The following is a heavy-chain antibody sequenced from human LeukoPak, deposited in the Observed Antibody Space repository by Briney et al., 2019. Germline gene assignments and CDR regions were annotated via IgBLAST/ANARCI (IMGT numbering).Heavy chain of an antibody. CDR2: IYYSGAT. CDR1: GGSISSGIYY. CDR3: ARHVWQSTARPWFDP. V-gene: IGHV4-39*01. Sequence: SETLSLTCTVSGGSISSGIYYWGWIRQTPGKGLEWIGTIYYSGATYYNPSLKSRVTISVDTSKNQFSLKVSSVIAADTALYYCARHVWQSTARPWFDPWGQGTLVTVSS. J-gene: IGHJ5*02. D-gene: IGHD2-21*02.